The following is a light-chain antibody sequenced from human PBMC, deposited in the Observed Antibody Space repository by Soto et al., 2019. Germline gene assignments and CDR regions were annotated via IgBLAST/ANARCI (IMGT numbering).Light chain of an antibody. V-gene: IGLV2-8*01. CDR1: SFDVGGYNY. Sequence: QSALTQPPSASGSPGQSVTISCTGTSFDVGGYNYVSWYQQHPGKAPQVLMYEVSKRLSGVPDRFSGSKSGNTASLTVSGLQAEDEADYYCSAYAGSPYLYVFGSGTKVTVL. J-gene: IGLJ1*01. CDR2: EVS. CDR3: SAYAGSPYLYV.